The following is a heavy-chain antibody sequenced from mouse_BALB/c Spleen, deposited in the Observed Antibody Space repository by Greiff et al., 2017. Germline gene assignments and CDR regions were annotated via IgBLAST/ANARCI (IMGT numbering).Heavy chain of an antibody. CDR2: INSNGGST. Sequence: EVQGVESGGGLVQPGGSLKLSCAASGFTFSSYGMPWVRQTPDKRLELVATINSNGGSTYYPDSVKGRFTISRDNAKNTLYLQMSSLKSEDTAMYYCAYCGSSYRAMDYWGQGTSVTVSS. CDR1: GFTFSSYG. J-gene: IGHJ4*01. D-gene: IGHD1-1*01. V-gene: IGHV5-6-3*01. CDR3: AYCGSSYRAMDY.